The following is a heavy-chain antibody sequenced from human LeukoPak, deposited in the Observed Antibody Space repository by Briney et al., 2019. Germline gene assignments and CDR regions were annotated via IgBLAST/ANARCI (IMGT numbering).Heavy chain of an antibody. V-gene: IGHV5-51*01. CDR2: IHPADSDT. J-gene: IGHJ6*03. Sequence: KGGESLKISCEASGYSFTTYWIGWVRQMPGKGLEWMGIIHPADSDTRYSPSFQGQATISADKSIRTAYLQWSSLKASDTAMYYCARYSSLYYYYMDVWGKGTTVTVSS. D-gene: IGHD4-11*01. CDR1: GYSFTTYW. CDR3: ARYSSLYYYYMDV.